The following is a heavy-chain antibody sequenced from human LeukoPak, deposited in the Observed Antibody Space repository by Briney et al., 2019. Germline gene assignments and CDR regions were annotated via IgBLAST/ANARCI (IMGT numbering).Heavy chain of an antibody. J-gene: IGHJ4*02. CDR3: VREVIRGYYLFDS. CDR2: IYSSGDT. V-gene: IGHV4-4*07. Sequence: PSETLSRTCTISGGSISYYYWSWLRQPAGKGLEWIGQIYSSGDTNYNPSLKSRVTMSVDTPKNQFSLRVSSVTAADTAVYYCVREVIRGYYLFDSWGQGTLVTVSS. D-gene: IGHD3-22*01. CDR1: GGSISYYY.